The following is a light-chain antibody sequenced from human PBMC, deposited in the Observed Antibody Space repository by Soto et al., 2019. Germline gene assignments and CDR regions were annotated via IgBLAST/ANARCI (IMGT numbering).Light chain of an antibody. V-gene: IGKV3-15*01. CDR3: QQSTDWPP. Sequence: KVMTQSAATLSVTRGDSPPLSCRASQSITTSLAWYQQKPGQAPRLLIYGASTRATNVPARFSGSGSGTDFSLTISSLQSEDYSVYFCQQSTDWPPFGQGT. CDR2: GAS. CDR1: QSITTS. J-gene: IGKJ1*01.